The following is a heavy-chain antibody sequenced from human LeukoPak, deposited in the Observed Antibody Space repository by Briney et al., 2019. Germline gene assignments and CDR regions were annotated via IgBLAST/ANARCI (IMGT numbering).Heavy chain of an antibody. J-gene: IGHJ5*02. V-gene: IGHV3-20*04. CDR2: INWNGGST. CDR1: GFTFDDYG. D-gene: IGHD5-18*01. Sequence: PGGSLRLSCAASGFTFDDYGMSWVRQAPGKGLEWVSGINWNGGSTGYADSVKGRFTISRDNAKNSLYLQMNSLRAEDTALYYCARDPTTDTANWFDPWGQGTLVTVCS. CDR3: ARDPTTDTANWFDP.